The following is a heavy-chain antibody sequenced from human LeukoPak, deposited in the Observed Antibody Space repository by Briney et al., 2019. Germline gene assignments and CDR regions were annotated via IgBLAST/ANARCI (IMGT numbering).Heavy chain of an antibody. V-gene: IGHV4-34*01. CDR1: GGSFSGYY. D-gene: IGHD2-15*01. CDR3: ARGWPGYCSGGSCIYYGMDV. CDR2: INHSGST. Sequence: SETLSLTCAVYGGSFSGYYWSWIRQPPGKGLEWIGEINHSGSTNYNPSLKSRVTISVDTSKNQFSLKLSSVTAADTAVYYCARGWPGYCSGGSCIYYGMDVWGQGTTVTVSS. J-gene: IGHJ6*02.